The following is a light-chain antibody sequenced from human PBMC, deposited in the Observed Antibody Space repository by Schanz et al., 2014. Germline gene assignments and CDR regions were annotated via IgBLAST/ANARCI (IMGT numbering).Light chain of an antibody. CDR1: SSDVGGYNY. V-gene: IGLV2-14*01. CDR2: GIN. Sequence: QSALTQPASVSGSPGQSITISCTGTSSDVGGYNYVSWYQQHPGKAPKLMIYGINKRPSGVPDRFSGSKSGNTASLTVSGLLAEDEADYYCSSYTRTSNVVFGGGTKLTVL. J-gene: IGLJ2*01. CDR3: SSYTRTSNVV.